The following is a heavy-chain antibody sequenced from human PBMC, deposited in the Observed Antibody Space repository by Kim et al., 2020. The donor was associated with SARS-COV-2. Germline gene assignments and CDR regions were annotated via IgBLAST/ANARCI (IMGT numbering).Heavy chain of an antibody. CDR3: ASNYDILTGYYRGGTLYYYYGMDV. D-gene: IGHD3-9*01. CDR1: GYTFTSYG. J-gene: IGHJ6*02. Sequence: ASVKVSCKASGYTFTSYGISWVRQAPGQGLEWMGWISAYNGNTNYAQKLQGRVTMTTDTSTSTAYMELRSLRSDDTAVYYCASNYDILTGYYRGGTLYYYYGMDVWGQGTTVTVSS. CDR2: ISAYNGNT. V-gene: IGHV1-18*04.